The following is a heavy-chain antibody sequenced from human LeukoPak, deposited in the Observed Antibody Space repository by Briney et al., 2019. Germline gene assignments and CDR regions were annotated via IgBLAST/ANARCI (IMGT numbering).Heavy chain of an antibody. CDR1: GGSFSGYY. J-gene: IGHJ6*03. V-gene: IGHV4-34*01. CDR3: ARNPHYYYYYMDV. CDR2: INHSGST. Sequence: PSETLSLTCAVYGGSFSGYYWSWTRQPPGKGLEWIGEINHSGSTNYNPSLKSRVTISVDTSKNQFSLKLSSVTAADTAVYYCARNPHYYYYYMDVWGKGTTVTVSS.